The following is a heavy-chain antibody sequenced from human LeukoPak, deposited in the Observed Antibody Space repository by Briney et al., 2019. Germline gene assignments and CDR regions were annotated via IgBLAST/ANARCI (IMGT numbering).Heavy chain of an antibody. Sequence: ASVKVSCKASGYTFTGYYMHWVRQAPGQGLEWMGWINPNSGGTNYAQKFQGRVTMTRDTSISTAYMELSRLRSDDTAVYYCARDLLQSGSYNFDYWGQGTLVTVSS. J-gene: IGHJ4*02. CDR1: GYTFTGYY. CDR2: INPNSGGT. CDR3: ARDLLQSGSYNFDY. V-gene: IGHV1-2*02. D-gene: IGHD1-26*01.